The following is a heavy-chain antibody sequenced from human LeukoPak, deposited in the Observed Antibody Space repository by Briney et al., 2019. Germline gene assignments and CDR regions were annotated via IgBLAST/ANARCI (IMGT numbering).Heavy chain of an antibody. D-gene: IGHD3-10*01. CDR3: ARGQGFSIDY. CDR2: IYYSGST. J-gene: IGHJ4*02. Sequence: PSETLSLTCTVSGGSVSSGSYYWSWIRQPPGKGLEWIGYIYYSGSTNYNPSLKSRVTISVDTSKNQFSLKLSSVTAADTAVYYCARGQGFSIDYWGQGTLVTVSS. V-gene: IGHV4-61*01. CDR1: GGSVSSGSYY.